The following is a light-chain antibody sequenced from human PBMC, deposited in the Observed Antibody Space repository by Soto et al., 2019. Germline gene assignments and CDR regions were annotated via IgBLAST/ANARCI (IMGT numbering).Light chain of an antibody. CDR1: QSVSSN. V-gene: IGKV3D-15*01. CDR3: QQNNNCAPIT. J-gene: IGKJ4*01. CDR2: GAS. Sequence: EIVMTQSPATLSVSPGERATLSCRASQSVSSNLAWYQQKPGQAPRRLIYGASTRATRIPAKFSGSGSGTDLTITISSLQSEDFAVYYSQQNNNCAPITFGGGTKVEIK.